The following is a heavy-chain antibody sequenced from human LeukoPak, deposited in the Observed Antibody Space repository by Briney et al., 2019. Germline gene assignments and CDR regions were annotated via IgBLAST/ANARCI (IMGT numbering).Heavy chain of an antibody. J-gene: IGHJ4*02. CDR2: ISHSGNT. D-gene: IGHD1-20*01. V-gene: IGHV4-4*02. CDR1: GDSISSNNW. Sequence: PSETLSLTCAVSGDSISSNNWWTWVRQSPGKGLEWIGEISHSGNTNYNLSLKSRVTISIDESNNQFSLKLTSVTAADTAVYYCASRWVLTGEPCWGQGTLVTVSS. CDR3: ASRWVLTGEPC.